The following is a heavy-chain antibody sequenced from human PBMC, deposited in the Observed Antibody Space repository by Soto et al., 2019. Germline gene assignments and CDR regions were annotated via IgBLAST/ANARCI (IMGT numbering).Heavy chain of an antibody. J-gene: IGHJ5*02. CDR1: GGTFSSET. Sequence: GPSVKVSCKASGGTFSSETITWVRQAPGQGLEWMGGIIPISDTANYAQNFRGRVTITADESTSTVYLELSSLRSEDTAVYYCATLVPAPIKLFPRLGWFDPWGQGTLVTVSS. CDR2: IIPISDTA. V-gene: IGHV1-69*13. CDR3: ATLVPAPIKLFPRLGWFDP. D-gene: IGHD2-2*02.